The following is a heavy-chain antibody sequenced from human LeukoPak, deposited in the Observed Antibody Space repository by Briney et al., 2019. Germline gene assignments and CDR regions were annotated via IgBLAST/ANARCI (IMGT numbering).Heavy chain of an antibody. J-gene: IGHJ4*02. D-gene: IGHD1-1*01. CDR3: ARVLAGTTPFDY. Sequence: ASVKVSCKASGYTFTGYYMHWARQAPGQGLEWMGWISVYNGNTNYAQKPQGRVTMTTDTSTSTAYMELRSLRSDDTAVYYCARVLAGTTPFDYWGQGTLVTVSS. CDR2: ISVYNGNT. V-gene: IGHV1-18*04. CDR1: GYTFTGYY.